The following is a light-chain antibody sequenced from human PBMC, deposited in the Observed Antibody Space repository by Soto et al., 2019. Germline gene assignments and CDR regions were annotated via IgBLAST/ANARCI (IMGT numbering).Light chain of an antibody. J-gene: IGKJ2*01. V-gene: IGKV3-20*01. CDR1: QSVSTHY. Sequence: EVVLTQSPGTLSLSPGERATLSCRASQSVSTHYLAWYQQKPGQSPKLLIFGSSDRATGIPDRFSGSGSWTDFTLTISSLEPEDFAVYYCQQYGSSPPYTFGQGTKLEIK. CDR3: QQYGSSPPYT. CDR2: GSS.